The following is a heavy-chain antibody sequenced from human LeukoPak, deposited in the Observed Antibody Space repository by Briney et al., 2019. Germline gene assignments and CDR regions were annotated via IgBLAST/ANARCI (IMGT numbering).Heavy chain of an antibody. D-gene: IGHD3-10*02. J-gene: IGHJ6*04. CDR2: ISGSGGSS. V-gene: IGHV3-23*01. CDR3: AELGITMIGGV. Sequence: GGSLRLSCAASGFTLSSYAMSWVRQAPGKGLEWVSSISGSGGSSYSADSVKGRFTISRDNFKKTLYLQMNSLRAEDTGVYYCAELGITMIGGVWGKGTTVTISS. CDR1: GFTLSSYA.